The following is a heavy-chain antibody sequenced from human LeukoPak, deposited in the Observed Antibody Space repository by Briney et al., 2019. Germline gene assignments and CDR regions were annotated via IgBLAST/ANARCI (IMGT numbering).Heavy chain of an antibody. J-gene: IGHJ6*04. CDR1: GGTFGSYA. CDR3: ARGPLVVVPAATSMDV. CDR2: IIPIFGTA. D-gene: IGHD2-2*01. Sequence: VASVKVSCKASGGTFGSYAISWVRQAPGQGLEWMGGIIPIFGTANYAQKFQGRVTITADKSTSTAYMELSSLRSEDTAVYYCARGPLVVVPAATSMDVWGKGTTVTVSS. V-gene: IGHV1-69*06.